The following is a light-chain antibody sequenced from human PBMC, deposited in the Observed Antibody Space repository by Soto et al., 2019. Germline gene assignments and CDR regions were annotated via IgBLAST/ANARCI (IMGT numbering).Light chain of an antibody. CDR1: SSDVGGYNY. V-gene: IGLV2-8*01. J-gene: IGLJ1*01. CDR3: CSYVGATTYV. CDR2: EVS. Sequence: QSVLTQPPSASGSPGQSVTISCTGTSSDVGGYNYVSWYQQHPGKAPKLMIYEVSQRPSGVPDRFSGSKSGNTASLTISGLQAEDEADYYCCSYVGATTYVFGTGTKLTVL.